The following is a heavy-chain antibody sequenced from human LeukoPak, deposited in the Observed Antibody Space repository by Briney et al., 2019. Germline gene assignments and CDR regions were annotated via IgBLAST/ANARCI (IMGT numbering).Heavy chain of an antibody. V-gene: IGHV1-24*01. CDR2: FDPEDGET. J-gene: IGHJ4*02. CDR1: GYTLTELS. D-gene: IGHD3-9*01. Sequence: GASVKVSCKVSGYTLTELSMHWVRQAPGKGLEWMGGFDPEDGETIYAQKSQGRVTMTEDTSTDTAYMELSSLRSEDTAVYYCATVKYRAYYDILTGVFDYWGQGTLVTVSS. CDR3: ATVKYRAYYDILTGVFDY.